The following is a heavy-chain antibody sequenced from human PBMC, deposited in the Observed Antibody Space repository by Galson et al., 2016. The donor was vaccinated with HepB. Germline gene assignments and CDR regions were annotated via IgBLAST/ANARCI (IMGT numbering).Heavy chain of an antibody. D-gene: IGHD2-15*01. Sequence: SVKVSCKVSGTTLSELSMHWVRQAPGKGLEWMGGFDPELAKTVYAQKFQGRVTMTDDTSTDTAYMELSSLTSEDTAVYYCATGRDNGSDGLFDYWGQGTLVTVSS. CDR1: GTTLSELS. CDR2: FDPELAKT. J-gene: IGHJ4*02. CDR3: ATGRDNGSDGLFDY. V-gene: IGHV1-24*01.